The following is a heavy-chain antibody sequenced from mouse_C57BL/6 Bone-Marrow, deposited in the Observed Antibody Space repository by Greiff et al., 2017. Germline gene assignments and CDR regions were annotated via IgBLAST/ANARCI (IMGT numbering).Heavy chain of an antibody. J-gene: IGHJ1*03. Sequence: EVKLMESGGGLVQPGGSLKLSCAASGFTFSDYGMAWVRQAPRKGPEWVAFISNLAYSIYYADTVTGRFTISRENAKNTLYLEMSSLRSEDTAMYYCARLYDGYYWYFDVWGTETTVTVSS. CDR1: GFTFSDYG. V-gene: IGHV5-15*01. CDR2: ISNLAYSI. D-gene: IGHD2-3*01. CDR3: ARLYDGYYWYFDV.